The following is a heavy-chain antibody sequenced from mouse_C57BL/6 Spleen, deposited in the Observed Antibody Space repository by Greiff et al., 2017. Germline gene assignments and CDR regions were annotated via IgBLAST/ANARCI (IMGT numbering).Heavy chain of an antibody. CDR2: IYWDDDK. D-gene: IGHD2-2*01. CDR3: ARRPYGYDEYYFDC. CDR1: GFSLSTSGMG. V-gene: IGHV8-12*01. Sequence: QVTLKVCGPGILQSSQTLSLTCSFSGFSLSTSGMGVSWIRQPPGKGLEWLAYIYWDDDKRYNPSLKSRLTTSKDTSRNQVFLKITSVDAADTATYYGARRPYGYDEYYFDCWGQGTTLTVSS. J-gene: IGHJ2*01.